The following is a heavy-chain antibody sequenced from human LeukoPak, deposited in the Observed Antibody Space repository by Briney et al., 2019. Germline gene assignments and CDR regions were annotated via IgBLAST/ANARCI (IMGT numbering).Heavy chain of an antibody. CDR2: ISAYNGNT. Sequence: GASVKVSCKASGYTFTSYGISWVRQAPGQGLEWMGWISAYNGNTNYAQKLQGRVTMTTDTSTSTAYMELRSLRSDDTAVYYCARTSSRSYPYYFDYWGQGTLVTVSS. J-gene: IGHJ4*02. CDR1: GYTFTSYG. V-gene: IGHV1-18*01. CDR3: ARTSSRSYPYYFDY. D-gene: IGHD1-26*01.